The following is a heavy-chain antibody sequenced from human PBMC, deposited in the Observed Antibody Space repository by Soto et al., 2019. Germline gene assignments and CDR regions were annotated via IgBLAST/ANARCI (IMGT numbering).Heavy chain of an antibody. CDR1: GFTVSSCE. CDR3: TRDKGDKVAYGMDV. D-gene: IGHD3-16*01. J-gene: IGHJ6*02. CDR2: INTGGVT. V-gene: IGHV3-48*03. Sequence: EVQVVESGGGLVQPGGSLRLSCTASGFTVSSCEMNWVRQAPGKGLEWVSYINTGGVTFYADSVKGRFTISRDNAQNSLLLQMTSLRAEDTAVYYCTRDKGDKVAYGMDVWGQGTTVTVSS.